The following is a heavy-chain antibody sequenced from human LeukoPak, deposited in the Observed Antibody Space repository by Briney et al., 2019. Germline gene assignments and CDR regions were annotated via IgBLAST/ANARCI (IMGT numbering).Heavy chain of an antibody. Sequence: SETLSLTCTVSGGSISSYYWSWIRQPPGKGLEWIGYIYFSGSTNYNPSLKSRVTISVDTSKNQFSLKLSSVTAADTAVYYCARHYYGSGSPVDYWGQGTLVTVSS. CDR1: GGSISSYY. CDR3: ARHYYGSGSPVDY. CDR2: IYFSGST. V-gene: IGHV4-59*01. J-gene: IGHJ4*02. D-gene: IGHD3-10*01.